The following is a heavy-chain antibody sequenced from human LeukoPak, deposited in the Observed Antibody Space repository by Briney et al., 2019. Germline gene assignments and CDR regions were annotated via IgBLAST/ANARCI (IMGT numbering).Heavy chain of an antibody. V-gene: IGHV3-66*02. CDR2: IYSGGST. Sequence: GGSLRLSCAASGFTVSSNYMSWVRQAPGKGLEWVSVIYSGGSTYYADSVKGRFTISRDNPKNTLYLQMNSLRAEDTAVYYCARDRHHNWFDPWGQGTLVTVSS. CDR1: GFTVSSNY. CDR3: ARDRHHNWFDP. J-gene: IGHJ5*02.